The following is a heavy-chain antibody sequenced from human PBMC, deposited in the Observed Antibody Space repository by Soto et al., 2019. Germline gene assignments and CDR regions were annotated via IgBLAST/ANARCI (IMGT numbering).Heavy chain of an antibody. V-gene: IGHV3-21*01. CDR1: GFTFSSYS. CDR2: ISSSSSYI. J-gene: IGHJ3*02. D-gene: IGHD5-18*01. CDR3: ARDGYSYGDAFDI. Sequence: GGSLRLSCAASGFTFSSYSMNWVRQAPGKGLEWVSSISSSSSYIYYADSVKGRFTISRDNAKNSLYLQMNSLRAEDTAVYYCARDGYSYGDAFDIWGQGTMVTVSS.